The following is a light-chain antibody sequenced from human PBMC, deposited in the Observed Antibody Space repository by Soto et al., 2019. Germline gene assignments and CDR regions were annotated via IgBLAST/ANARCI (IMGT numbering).Light chain of an antibody. CDR3: NSYTSTNTWV. V-gene: IGLV2-14*02. J-gene: IGLJ1*01. CDR1: SSDVGSYNL. CDR2: EGS. Sequence: QSVLTQPASVSGSPGQSITISCTGTSSDVGSYNLVSWYQQHPGKAPKLMIYEGSKRPSGVSNRFSGSKSGNTASLTISGLQAEDEADYYCNSYTSTNTWVFGTGTKLTVL.